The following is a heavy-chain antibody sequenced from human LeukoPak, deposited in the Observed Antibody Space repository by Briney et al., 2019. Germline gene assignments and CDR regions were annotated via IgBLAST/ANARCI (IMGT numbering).Heavy chain of an antibody. V-gene: IGHV3-53*01. CDR2: IYTGGNT. CDR1: GFTVSSNY. D-gene: IGHD6-13*01. Sequence: GGSLRLSCAASGFTVSSNYMSWVRQAPGKGLEWVSVIYTGGNTYYADSVKGRFTISRDHSKNTLYLQMNSLRVEDTAVYYCARGPYSSSCYLDWGQGTLVTVSS. CDR3: ARGPYSSSCYLD. J-gene: IGHJ4*02.